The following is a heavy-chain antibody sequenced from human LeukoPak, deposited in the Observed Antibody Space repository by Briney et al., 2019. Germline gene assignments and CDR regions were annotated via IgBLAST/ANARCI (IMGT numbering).Heavy chain of an antibody. CDR3: ARQRGFWSAYIDF. D-gene: IGHD3-3*01. V-gene: IGHV4-34*01. CDR1: GGSFSDYY. CDR2: INYSGST. Sequence: SETLSLTCAFYGGSFSDYYWTWVRQTPGEGLNGLGEINYSGSTNYNPSLESRVIISLDTSKKQFSLRLSSVTAADTAVYYCARQRGFWSAYIDFWGQGTLVTVSS. J-gene: IGHJ4*02.